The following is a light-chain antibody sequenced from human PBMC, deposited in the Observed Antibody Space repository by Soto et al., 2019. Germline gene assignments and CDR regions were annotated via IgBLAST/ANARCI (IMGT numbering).Light chain of an antibody. CDR3: AAWDDSLSGWV. CDR2: NNS. J-gene: IGLJ3*02. V-gene: IGLV1-47*01. CDR1: SSNIGSNS. Sequence: QSVLTQPPSASGTPGQRVTISCSGSSSNIGSNSVFWYQHLPGTAPKLVIYNNSQRPSGVPDRFSGSKSGTSASLAISGLRSEDEADYYCAAWDDSLSGWVFGGGTQLTVL.